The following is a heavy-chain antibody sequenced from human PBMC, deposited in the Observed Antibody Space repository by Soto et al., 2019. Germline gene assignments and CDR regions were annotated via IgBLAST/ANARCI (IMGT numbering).Heavy chain of an antibody. V-gene: IGHV4-30-4*01. CDR3: PRVEFYNSWFDP. D-gene: IGHD3-10*01. Sequence: SLTCTVSDDSVSSGDYYWSWIRQPPGKGLEWIGYIYYSGSAYYNPSLKSRVSMSVDTSKKQFYPKLSSVNAADTAVSYCPRVEFYNSWFDPWGQGTLVTVSS. CDR2: IYYSGSA. J-gene: IGHJ5*02. CDR1: DDSVSSGDYY.